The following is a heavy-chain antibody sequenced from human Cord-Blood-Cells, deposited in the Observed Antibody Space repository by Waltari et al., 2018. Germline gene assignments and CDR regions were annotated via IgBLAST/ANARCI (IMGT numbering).Heavy chain of an antibody. Sequence: EVQLVESGGGLVQPGGSLRLSCAASGFTFSSYWMSWVRQAPGKGLEWVANIKQDGSEKYYVDSVKGRFTISRDNAKNSLYLQMNSLRAEDTAVYYCARDLDYYGSGSYYDYWGQGTLVTVSS. CDR2: IKQDGSEK. V-gene: IGHV3-7*01. D-gene: IGHD3-10*01. CDR3: ARDLDYYGSGSYYDY. J-gene: IGHJ4*02. CDR1: GFTFSSYW.